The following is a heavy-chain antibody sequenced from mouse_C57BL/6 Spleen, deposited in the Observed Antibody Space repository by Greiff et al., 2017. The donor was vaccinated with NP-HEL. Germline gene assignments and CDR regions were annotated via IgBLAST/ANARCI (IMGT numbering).Heavy chain of an antibody. Sequence: QVQLQQPGAELVKPGASVKLSCKASGYTFTSYWMQWVKQRPGQGLEWIGEIDPSDSYTNYNQKFKGKATLTVDTSSSTAYMQLSSLTSEDSAVYYCARDWDGRGYFDYWGQGTTLTVSS. V-gene: IGHV1-50*01. CDR1: GYTFTSYW. CDR2: IDPSDSYT. CDR3: ARDWDGRGYFDY. J-gene: IGHJ2*01. D-gene: IGHD4-1*01.